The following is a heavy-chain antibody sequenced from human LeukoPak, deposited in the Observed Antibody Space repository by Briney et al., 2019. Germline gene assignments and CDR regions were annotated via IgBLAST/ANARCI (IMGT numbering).Heavy chain of an antibody. CDR2: ISKSGDIT. V-gene: IGHV3-23*01. CDR1: GFTFTNYA. D-gene: IGHD1-1*01. CDR3: AKDASTTNNFYFFDY. Sequence: GGSLRLSCAASGFTFTNYAMTWVRQAPGKGLEWISGISKSGDITSYADSVKGRFTISRDTSKSAVYLQMNNLRAEDTAIYYCAKDASTTNNFYFFDYWGQGALATVSS. J-gene: IGHJ4*02.